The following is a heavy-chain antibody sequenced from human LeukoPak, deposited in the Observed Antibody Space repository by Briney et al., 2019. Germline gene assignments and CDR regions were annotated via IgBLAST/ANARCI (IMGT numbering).Heavy chain of an antibody. CDR1: GFSFSTYA. J-gene: IGHJ4*02. CDR2: ITNGGGNT. CDR3: AKVGGWIAATRCLDF. Sequence: GGSLRLSCAASGFSFSTYAMTWVRQAPVKGLEWVSGITNGGGNTFYIDSVRGRFTISRDNSKNTLYLQMDGLRAEDTAVYYCAKVGGWIAATRCLDFWGRGTLVTVSS. V-gene: IGHV3-23*01. D-gene: IGHD2-15*01.